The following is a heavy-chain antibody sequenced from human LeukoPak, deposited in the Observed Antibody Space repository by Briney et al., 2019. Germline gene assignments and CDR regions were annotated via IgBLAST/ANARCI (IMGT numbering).Heavy chain of an antibody. V-gene: IGHV4-38-2*02. J-gene: IGHJ4*02. CDR1: GYSISYGYY. CDR3: ARGRYSGTYYFDS. Sequence: SETLSLTCTVSGYSISYGYYWGWIRQPPGKGLEWIGSIYHSGSAYYKPSLKSRVTISVDTSKNQFSLEVTSVTATDTAIYYCARGRYSGTYYFDSWGQGTLVAVSS. D-gene: IGHD1-26*01. CDR2: IYHSGSA.